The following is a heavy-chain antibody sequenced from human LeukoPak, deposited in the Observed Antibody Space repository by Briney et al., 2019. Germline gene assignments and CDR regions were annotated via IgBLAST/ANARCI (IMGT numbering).Heavy chain of an antibody. J-gene: IGHJ4*02. Sequence: GGSLRLSCAASGFTFSNAWMSWVRQAPGKGLEWVGRIKSKTDGGTTDYAAPVKGRFTISRDDSKNTLYLQMNSLKTEDTAVYYCTGAYGSAPFDYWGQGTLVTVSS. CDR2: IKSKTDGGTT. CDR1: GFTFSNAW. D-gene: IGHD3-10*01. CDR3: TGAYGSAPFDY. V-gene: IGHV3-15*01.